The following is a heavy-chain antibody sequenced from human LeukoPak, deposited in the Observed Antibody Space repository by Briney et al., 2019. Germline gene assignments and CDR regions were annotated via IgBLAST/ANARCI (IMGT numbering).Heavy chain of an antibody. CDR1: GGSISRGGYY. CDR2: IYYSGST. D-gene: IGHD4-17*01. V-gene: IGHV4-31*03. CDR3: ARVVATVTTIERHFDY. J-gene: IGHJ4*02. Sequence: SETLSLTCTVSGGSISRGGYYWSWIRQHPGKGLEWIGYIYYSGSTYYNPSLKSRVTISVDTSKNQFSLKLSSVTAADTAVYYCARVVATVTTIERHFDYWGQGTLVTVSS.